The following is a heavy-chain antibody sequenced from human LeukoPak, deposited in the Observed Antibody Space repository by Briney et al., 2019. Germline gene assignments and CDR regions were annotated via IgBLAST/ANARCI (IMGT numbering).Heavy chain of an antibody. V-gene: IGHV5-51*01. D-gene: IGHD3-22*01. CDR2: FFPGDSDT. CDR3: ARLLSYDSSGYYFPDLDY. Sequence: GESLKISCKGSGYSFTSYWIGWGRPVPGKGLGGMGIFFPGDSDTRYSPSFQGQVTISADKSISTAYLQWSSLKASDTAMYYCARLLSYDSSGYYFPDLDYWGQGTLVTVSS. J-gene: IGHJ4*02. CDR1: GYSFTSYW.